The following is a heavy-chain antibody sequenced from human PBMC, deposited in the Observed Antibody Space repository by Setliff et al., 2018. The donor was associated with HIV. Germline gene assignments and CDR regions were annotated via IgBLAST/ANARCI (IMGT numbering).Heavy chain of an antibody. J-gene: IGHJ4*02. CDR3: ARVRGSIVATIRIHSSSWEFDY. CDR1: GFTFSSYW. CDR2: INSDGSST. V-gene: IGHV3-74*01. Sequence: PGGSLRLSCAASGFTFSSYWMHWVRQAPGKGLVWVSRINSDGSSTSYADSVKGRFSISRDNAKNTLYLQMNSLRAEDTAVYYCARVRGSIVATIRIHSSSWEFDYWGQGALGTVS. D-gene: IGHD5-12*01.